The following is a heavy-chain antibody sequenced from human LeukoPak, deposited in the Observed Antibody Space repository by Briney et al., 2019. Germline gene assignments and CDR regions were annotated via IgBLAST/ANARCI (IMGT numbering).Heavy chain of an antibody. D-gene: IGHD4-17*01. CDR1: GGSISSGGYS. J-gene: IGHJ4*02. CDR2: IYHSGCT. CDR3: ARAMTTVTQYYFDY. Sequence: PSETLSLTCAVSGGSISSGGYSWSWIRQPPGKGLEWIGSIYHSGCTYYNPSLKSRVTISVDKSKNQFSLKLSSVTAADTAVYYCARAMTTVTQYYFDYWGQGTLVTVSS. V-gene: IGHV4-30-2*01.